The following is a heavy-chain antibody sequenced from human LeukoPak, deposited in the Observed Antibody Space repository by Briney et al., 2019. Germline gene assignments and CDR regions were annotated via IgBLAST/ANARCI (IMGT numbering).Heavy chain of an antibody. CDR1: GYSFTSYW. V-gene: IGHV5-51*01. Sequence: GESLKISCKGSGYSFTSYWIGWVRQMPGKGLEWMGIIYPGDSDTRYSPSFQGQVTISADKSISTAYLQWSSLKASDTAMYYCARRLPATGNQYYFDYWGQGTLVTVSS. CDR2: IYPGDSDT. D-gene: IGHD1-14*01. CDR3: ARRLPATGNQYYFDY. J-gene: IGHJ4*02.